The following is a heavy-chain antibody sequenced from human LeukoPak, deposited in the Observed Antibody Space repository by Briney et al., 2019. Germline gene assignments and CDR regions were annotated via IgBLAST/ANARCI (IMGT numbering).Heavy chain of an antibody. J-gene: IGHJ5*02. CDR3: ARVVAARPYNWFDP. CDR1: GGTFSSYA. Sequence: GASVKVSCKASGGTFSSYAISWVRQAPGQGLEWMGRIIPIFGTANYAQKFQGRATITTDESTSTAYMELSSLRSEDTAVYYRARVVAARPYNWFDPWGQGTLVTVSS. V-gene: IGHV1-69*05. CDR2: IIPIFGTA. D-gene: IGHD6-6*01.